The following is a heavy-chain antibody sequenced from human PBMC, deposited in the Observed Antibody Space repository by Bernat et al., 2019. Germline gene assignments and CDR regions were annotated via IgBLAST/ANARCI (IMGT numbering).Heavy chain of an antibody. J-gene: IGHJ4*02. CDR2: IIPILGIA. D-gene: IGHD2-2*01. V-gene: IGHV1-69*04. CDR3: ARDPPIRYCSSTSCPKYYFDY. Sequence: QVQLVQSGAEVKKPGASVKVSCKASGGTFSSYAISWVRQAPGQGLEWMGRIIPILGIANYAQKFQGRVTITADKSTSTAYMELSSLRSEDTAVYYCARDPPIRYCSSTSCPKYYFDYWGQGTLVTVSS. CDR1: GGTFSSYA.